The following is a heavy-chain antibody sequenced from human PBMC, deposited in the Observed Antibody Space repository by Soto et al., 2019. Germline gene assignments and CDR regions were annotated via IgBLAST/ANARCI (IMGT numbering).Heavy chain of an antibody. CDR1: GGSFSGYY. V-gene: IGHV4-34*01. J-gene: IGHJ6*02. CDR2: INHSGST. Sequence: SETLSLTCAVYGGSFSGYYCSWIRQPPGKGLEWIGEINHSGSTNYNPSLKSRVTISVDTSKNQFSLKLSSVTAADTAVYYCARAALRDTNGVCYTDVWGQGTTVTVSS. CDR3: ARAALRDTNGVCYTDV. D-gene: IGHD2-8*01.